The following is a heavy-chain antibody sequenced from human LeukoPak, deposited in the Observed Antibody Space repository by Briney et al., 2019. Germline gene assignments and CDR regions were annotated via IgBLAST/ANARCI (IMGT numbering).Heavy chain of an antibody. CDR2: INHSGST. V-gene: IGHV4-34*01. CDR1: GGSFSGYY. Sequence: PSETLSLTCAVYGGSFSGYYWSWIRQPPGKGLEWIGEINHSGSTNYNPSLQSRVTISVDTSKNQFSLKLSSVTAADTAVYYCARGKYYGSGSSKRYYYYGMDVWGQGTTVTVSS. J-gene: IGHJ6*02. D-gene: IGHD3-10*01. CDR3: ARGKYYGSGSSKRYYYYGMDV.